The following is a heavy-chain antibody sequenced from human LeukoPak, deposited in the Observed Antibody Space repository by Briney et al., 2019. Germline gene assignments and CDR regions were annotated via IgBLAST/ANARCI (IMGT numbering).Heavy chain of an antibody. J-gene: IGHJ4*02. V-gene: IGHV4-31*03. CDR2: IYYSGST. D-gene: IGHD5-24*01. CDR3: ARVRKWLQLGDY. Sequence: SETLSLTCTVSGGPISSGGYYWSWIRQHPGKGLEWIGYIYYSGSTYYNPSLKSRVTISVDTSKNQFSLKLSSVTAADTAVYYCARVRKWLQLGDYWGQGTLVTVSP. CDR1: GGPISSGGYY.